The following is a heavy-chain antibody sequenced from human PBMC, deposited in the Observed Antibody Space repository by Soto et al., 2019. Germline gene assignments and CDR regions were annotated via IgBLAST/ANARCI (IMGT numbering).Heavy chain of an antibody. CDR1: GGTFSSYT. D-gene: IGHD2-2*01. CDR3: AREEYCSSTSCSREGYYFDY. CDR2: IIPILGIA. J-gene: IGHJ4*01. Sequence: ASVKVSCKASGGTFSSYTISWVRQAPGQGLEWMGRIIPILGIANYAQKFQGRVTITADKSTSTAYMELSSLRSEDTAVYYCAREEYCSSTSCSREGYYFDYWG. V-gene: IGHV1-69*04.